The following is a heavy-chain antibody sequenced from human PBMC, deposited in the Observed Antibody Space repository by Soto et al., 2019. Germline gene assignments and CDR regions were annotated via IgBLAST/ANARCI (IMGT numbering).Heavy chain of an antibody. CDR3: ARDRAAGGY. Sequence: GGSLRLSCAASGFTLRTYTMNWVRQAPGKGLEWVAYISSGGHTIHYSDSVRGRFTVSRDNARNSLYLQMNTLRAEDTALYYCARDRAAGGYWGQGTLVTVSS. V-gene: IGHV3-48*04. CDR2: ISSGGHTI. D-gene: IGHD6-13*01. J-gene: IGHJ4*02. CDR1: GFTLRTYT.